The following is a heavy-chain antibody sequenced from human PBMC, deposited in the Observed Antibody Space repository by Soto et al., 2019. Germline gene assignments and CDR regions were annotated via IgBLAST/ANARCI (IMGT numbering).Heavy chain of an antibody. Sequence: EVQLVESGGGLVQPGGSLRLSCAASGFTLSSYWIHWVRQAPGKGLVWVSRNSIDGTITAYADYVKSRFTISRDNAKNTLYLQMNSLRAEDTAVYYCVSLAQHHWGQGTLVTVSS. CDR1: GFTLSSYW. CDR3: VSLAQHH. J-gene: IGHJ5*02. CDR2: NSIDGTIT. V-gene: IGHV3-74*03.